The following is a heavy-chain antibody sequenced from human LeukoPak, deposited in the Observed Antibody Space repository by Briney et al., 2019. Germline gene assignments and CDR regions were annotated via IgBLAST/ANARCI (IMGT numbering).Heavy chain of an antibody. CDR3: ATEGYGDAFDY. J-gene: IGHJ4*02. Sequence: SVKVSRQVCGYTLTELSMHWVRQAPGTGREGMGGFDPEDGETIYAQKFQGRVTMTEDTSTDTAYMELSSLRSEDTAVYYCATEGYGDAFDYWGQGTLVTVSS. D-gene: IGHD4-17*01. CDR1: GYTLTELS. V-gene: IGHV1-24*01. CDR2: FDPEDGET.